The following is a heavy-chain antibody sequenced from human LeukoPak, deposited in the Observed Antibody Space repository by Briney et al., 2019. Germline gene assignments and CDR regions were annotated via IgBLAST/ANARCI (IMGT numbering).Heavy chain of an antibody. CDR1: GGSFSGYY. CDR3: ARDVYDFWSGRNNWFDP. Sequence: PSETLSLTCAVYGGSFSGYYWSWIRQPPGKGLEWIGEINHSGSTNYNPSLKSRVTISVDTSKNQFSLKLSSVTAADTAVYYCARDVYDFWSGRNNWFDPWGQGTLVTVSS. D-gene: IGHD3-3*01. J-gene: IGHJ5*02. CDR2: INHSGST. V-gene: IGHV4-34*01.